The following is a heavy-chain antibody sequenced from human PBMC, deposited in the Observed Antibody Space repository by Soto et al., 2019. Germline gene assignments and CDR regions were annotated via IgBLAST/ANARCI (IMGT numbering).Heavy chain of an antibody. CDR3: ARVREILWFGELYY. Sequence: GGSLRLSCAASGFTFSSYGMHWVRQAPGKGLEWVAVIWYDGSNKYYADSVKGRFTISRDNSKNTLYLQMNSLRAEDTAVYYCARVREILWFGELYYWGQGTLVTVSS. CDR1: GFTFSSYG. D-gene: IGHD3-10*01. CDR2: IWYDGSNK. V-gene: IGHV3-33*01. J-gene: IGHJ4*02.